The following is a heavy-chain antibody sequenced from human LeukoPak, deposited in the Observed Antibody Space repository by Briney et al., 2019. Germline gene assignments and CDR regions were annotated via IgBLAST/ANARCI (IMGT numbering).Heavy chain of an antibody. D-gene: IGHD2/OR15-2a*01. CDR3: ARDKPFRGYYYYGMDV. CDR2: INAGNGNT. Sequence: ASVKVSCKASGYTFTSYAMHWVRQAPGQRLEWMGWINAGNGNTKYSQKFQGRVTITRDTSASTAYMELSSLRSDDTAVYYCARDKPFRGYYYYGMDVWGQGTTVTVSS. CDR1: GYTFTSYA. J-gene: IGHJ6*02. V-gene: IGHV1-3*01.